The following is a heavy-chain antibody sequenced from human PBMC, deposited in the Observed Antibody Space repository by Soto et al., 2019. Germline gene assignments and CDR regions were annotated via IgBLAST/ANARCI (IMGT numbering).Heavy chain of an antibody. V-gene: IGHV1-69*06. J-gene: IGHJ6*02. CDR1: GGYFNNRQTLNSYP. CDR3: AKSWGGEIYYCYYAMDV. CDR2: IIPLFGTT. Sequence: QVQVVQSGAEVKRPGSSVNVSCKASGGYFNNRQTLNSYPISWVRQAPGQGLAWMGGIIPLFGTTNYSQGVQVRGIISADKSTSTNYLELNNVSSVDTSVYCGAKSWGGEIYYCYYAMDVWGQGTTVIGSS. D-gene: IGHD2-15*01.